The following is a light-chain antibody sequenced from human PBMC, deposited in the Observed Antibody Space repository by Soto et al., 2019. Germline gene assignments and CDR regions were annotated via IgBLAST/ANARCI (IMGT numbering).Light chain of an antibody. CDR1: QSISTW. CDR3: QQYHSYWT. Sequence: DIQMTQSPSTLSASVGGRVTITCRASQSISTWLAWYQQKPGKAPKLLIYDASSLESGVPSRFSGSGSGTEFTLTISSLQPEDFATYYCQQYHSYWTFGQGTRVEIK. J-gene: IGKJ1*01. V-gene: IGKV1-5*01. CDR2: DAS.